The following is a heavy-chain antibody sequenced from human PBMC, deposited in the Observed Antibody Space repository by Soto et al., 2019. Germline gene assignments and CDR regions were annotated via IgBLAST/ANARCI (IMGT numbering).Heavy chain of an antibody. CDR3: ARPLWRDDYNWGYFDL. D-gene: IGHD4-4*01. V-gene: IGHV3-30*03. J-gene: IGHJ2*01. CDR2: ISYDGSNK. Sequence: QVQLVESGGGVVQPGRSLRLSCAASGFTFSSYGMHWVRQAPGKGLEWVAVISYDGSNKYYTDSVKGRFTISRDNSKNTQYRQMNSLRAEDTAVYYCARPLWRDDYNWGYFDLWGRGTLVTVSS. CDR1: GFTFSSYG.